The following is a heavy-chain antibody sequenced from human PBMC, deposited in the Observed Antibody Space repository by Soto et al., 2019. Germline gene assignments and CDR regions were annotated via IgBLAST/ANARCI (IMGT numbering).Heavy chain of an antibody. D-gene: IGHD2-2*01. V-gene: IGHV3-23*01. CDR2: ISGSGGST. CDR3: AKKSRHIVVVPAAKPYNWFDP. CDR1: GFTFSSYA. Sequence: GGSLRLSCAASGFTFSSYAMSWVRQAPGKGLEWVSAISGSGGSTYYADSVKGRFTISRDNSKNTLYLQMNSLRAEDTAVYYCAKKSRHIVVVPAAKPYNWFDPWGQGTLVTVSS. J-gene: IGHJ5*02.